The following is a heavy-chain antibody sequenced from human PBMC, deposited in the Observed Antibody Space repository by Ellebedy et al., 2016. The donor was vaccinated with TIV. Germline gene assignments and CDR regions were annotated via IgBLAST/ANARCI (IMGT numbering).Heavy chain of an antibody. Sequence: MPSETLFLTCTVSGGSISSGGYYWSWIRQHPGKGLEWIGYISYSGSAYYNPSLKSRVTISVDTSENHFSLELSSVTAADTAVYYCASGGVYTYFFDYWGQGTLVTVSS. CDR3: ASGGVYTYFFDY. D-gene: IGHD2-8*01. CDR2: ISYSGSA. CDR1: GGSISSGGYY. J-gene: IGHJ4*02. V-gene: IGHV4-31*03.